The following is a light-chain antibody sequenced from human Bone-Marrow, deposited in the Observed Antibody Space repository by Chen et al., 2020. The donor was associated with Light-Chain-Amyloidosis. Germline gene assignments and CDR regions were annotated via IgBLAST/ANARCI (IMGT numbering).Light chain of an antibody. CDR1: DLPTKY. CDR3: QSADSSGTYEVI. J-gene: IGLJ2*01. Sequence: SYELTQPPSEAVSPGHTGRITCAGDDLPTKYAYWYQQKPGQAPVLVIHRDTERPSGISERFSGSSSGTTATLTISGVQAEDEADYHCQSADSSGTYEVIFGGGTKLTVL. CDR2: RDT. V-gene: IGLV3-25*03.